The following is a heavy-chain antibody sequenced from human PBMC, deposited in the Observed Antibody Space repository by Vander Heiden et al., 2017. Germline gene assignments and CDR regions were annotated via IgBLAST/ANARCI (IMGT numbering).Heavy chain of an antibody. V-gene: IGHV2-5*02. Sequence: QITLKESGPTLVKPTQTLTLTCTFSGLSLSTSGVCVGWIRQPPGKALEWLALMYWDDDKRYSRSLKSRLTITKDTSKNQVVLTMTNMDPVDTATYYCAHSRKPRYLGYWGQGTLVTVSS. CDR2: MYWDDDK. CDR1: GLSLSTSGVC. J-gene: IGHJ4*02. CDR3: AHSRKPRYLGY.